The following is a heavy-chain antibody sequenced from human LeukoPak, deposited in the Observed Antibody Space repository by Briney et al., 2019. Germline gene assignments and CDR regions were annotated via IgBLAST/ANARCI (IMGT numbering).Heavy chain of an antibody. V-gene: IGHV3-21*01. J-gene: IGHJ6*03. CDR3: ARDPYSGSYGDYYYYYMDV. D-gene: IGHD1-26*01. CDR1: GFTLSTYN. CDR2: ITSSSSYI. Sequence: GESLRLSCAASGFTLSTYNMNWVRQAPGKGLGWLSSITSSSSYIYYADSVKGRFTISRDNAKNSLYLQMNSLRDEDTAVYYCARDPYSGSYGDYYYYYMDVWGKGTTVTISS.